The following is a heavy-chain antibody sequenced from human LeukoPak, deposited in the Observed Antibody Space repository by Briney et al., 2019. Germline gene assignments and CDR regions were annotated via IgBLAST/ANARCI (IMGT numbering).Heavy chain of an antibody. CDR1: GFTVSSNY. J-gene: IGHJ4*02. Sequence: GGSLRLSCAASGFTVSSNYMSWARQAPGKGLEWVSVIYSGGSTYYADSVKGRFTISRDNSKNTLYLQMNSLRAEDTAVYYCASLIVVVPAAIRDYWGQGTLVTVSS. CDR3: ASLIVVVPAAIRDY. V-gene: IGHV3-53*01. CDR2: IYSGGST. D-gene: IGHD2-2*01.